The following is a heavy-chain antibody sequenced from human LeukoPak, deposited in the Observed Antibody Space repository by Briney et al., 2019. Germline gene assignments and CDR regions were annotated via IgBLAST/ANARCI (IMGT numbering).Heavy chain of an antibody. V-gene: IGHV3-74*01. Sequence: GGSLRLSCAASGFTFSSYWMHWVRQAPGKGLVWVSRINSDGSSASYADSVKGRFTISRDNAKNTLYLQMNSLRAEDTAVYYCARDPKGYGDFLDYWGQGTLVTVSS. CDR2: INSDGSSA. D-gene: IGHD4-17*01. J-gene: IGHJ4*02. CDR3: ARDPKGYGDFLDY. CDR1: GFTFSSYW.